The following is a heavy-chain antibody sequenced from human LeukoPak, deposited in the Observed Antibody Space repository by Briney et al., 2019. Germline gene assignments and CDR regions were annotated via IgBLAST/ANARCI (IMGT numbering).Heavy chain of an antibody. CDR1: GFTFSNAW. J-gene: IGHJ4*02. CDR3: TTEDIVATAPDY. V-gene: IGHV3-15*01. Sequence: GGSLRLSCAASGFTFSNAWMSWVRQAPGKGLEWVGRIKSKTDGGTTDYAAPVKGRFTISRDDSKNTLYLQMNSLKTEDTAVYYCTTEDIVATAPDYWGQGTLVTVSS. D-gene: IGHD5-12*01. CDR2: IKSKTDGGTT.